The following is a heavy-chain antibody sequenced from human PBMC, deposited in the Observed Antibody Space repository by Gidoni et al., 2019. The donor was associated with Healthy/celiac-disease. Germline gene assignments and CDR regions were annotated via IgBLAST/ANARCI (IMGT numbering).Heavy chain of an antibody. Sequence: QVQLVESGGGLVKPGGSLRLSCAASGLTFSDYYMSWIRQAPGKGLEWVSYISSSGRTMYYADSVKGRFTISRDNAKNSLYLQMNSLRAEDTAVYYCAREERLGELSLEVFDYWGQGTLVTVSS. CDR1: GLTFSDYY. V-gene: IGHV3-11*01. CDR3: AREERLGELSLEVFDY. CDR2: ISSSGRTM. J-gene: IGHJ4*02. D-gene: IGHD3-16*02.